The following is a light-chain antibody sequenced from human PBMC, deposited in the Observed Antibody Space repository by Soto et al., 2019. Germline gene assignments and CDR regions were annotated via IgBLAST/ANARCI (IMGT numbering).Light chain of an antibody. J-gene: IGKJ1*01. V-gene: IGKV3-20*01. Sequence: EIVLTQSPGTLSLSPGERATLSCRASQSVPSNFLAWYQQKPGQAPILLIYGVSRRATGIPDRFSGSGSGTDFTLTISRLETEDLAVYYCQQYDSSWTFGQGTKVEIK. CDR2: GVS. CDR1: QSVPSNF. CDR3: QQYDSSWT.